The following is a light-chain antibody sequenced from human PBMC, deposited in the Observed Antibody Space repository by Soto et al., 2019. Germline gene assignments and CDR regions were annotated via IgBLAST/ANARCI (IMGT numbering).Light chain of an antibody. CDR2: AAS. CDR3: QQNYSPPPIT. J-gene: IGKJ5*01. CDR1: QSISSW. V-gene: IGKV1-39*01. Sequence: DIQMTQSPSTLSASVGYRFTITCRASQSISSWLAWYQQKPGKAPKLLIYAASSLQSGVPSRFSGSGSGTHFTLTISSLQPEDFATYYCQQNYSPPPITFAQGTRLEI.